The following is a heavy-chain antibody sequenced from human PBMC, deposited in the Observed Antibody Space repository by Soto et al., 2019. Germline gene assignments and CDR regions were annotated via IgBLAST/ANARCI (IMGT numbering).Heavy chain of an antibody. V-gene: IGHV1-69*01. Sequence: QVQLVQSGAEVKKPGSSVKVSCKASGGTFSSYAISWVRQAPGQGLEWMGGFIPIFGTANYAQKFQGRVTITPDESTSTGYMELSRLKSEDTAVYYCAIEIASYYYYGMDVWGQGTTVTVTS. CDR2: FIPIFGTA. J-gene: IGHJ6*02. CDR3: AIEIASYYYYGMDV. CDR1: GGTFSSYA.